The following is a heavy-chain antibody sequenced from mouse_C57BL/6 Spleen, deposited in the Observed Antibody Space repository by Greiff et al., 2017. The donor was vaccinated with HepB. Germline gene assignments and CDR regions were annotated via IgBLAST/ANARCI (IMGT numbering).Heavy chain of an antibody. CDR2: ISDGGSYT. V-gene: IGHV5-4*01. CDR1: GFTFSSYA. D-gene: IGHD1-1*01. CDR3: ERDSSYDYAMDY. Sequence: EVHLVESGGGLVKPGGSLKLSCAASGFTFSSYAMSWVRQTPEKRLEWVATISDGGSYTYYPDNVKGRITISRDNAKNNLYLQMSHLKSENTAMYYCERDSSYDYAMDYWGQGTSVTVSS. J-gene: IGHJ4*01.